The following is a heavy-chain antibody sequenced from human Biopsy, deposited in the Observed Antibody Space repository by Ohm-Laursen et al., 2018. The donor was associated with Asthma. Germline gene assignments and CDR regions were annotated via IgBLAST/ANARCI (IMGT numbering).Heavy chain of an antibody. D-gene: IGHD1-7*01. CDR3: ARDPHNSYLAPLRTKFNYYYYGMDV. J-gene: IGHJ6*02. V-gene: IGHV1-69*13. Sequence: SVKVSCNASGGTFSSYAISWVRQAPGQGLEWMGGIIPIFGTANYAQKFQGRVTITADESTSTAYMELSSLRSEDTAVCYCARDPHNSYLAPLRTKFNYYYYGMDVWGQGTTVTVSS. CDR2: IIPIFGTA. CDR1: GGTFSSYA.